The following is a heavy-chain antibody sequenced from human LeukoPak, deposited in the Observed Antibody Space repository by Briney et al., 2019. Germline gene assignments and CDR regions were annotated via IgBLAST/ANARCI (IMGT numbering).Heavy chain of an antibody. CDR2: ISQDGSGK. J-gene: IGHJ4*02. CDR3: STLTSRGLSDS. CDR1: GFTFSNYW. Sequence: PGGSLRLSCGASGFTFSNYWMSWVRQAPGKGLEWVIYISQDGSGKNYADSVEGRFTISRDNAKNSLYLQMNSLKSEDTAVYYCSTLTSRGLSDSWGQGTLVTVSS. V-gene: IGHV3-7*03. D-gene: IGHD4-11*01.